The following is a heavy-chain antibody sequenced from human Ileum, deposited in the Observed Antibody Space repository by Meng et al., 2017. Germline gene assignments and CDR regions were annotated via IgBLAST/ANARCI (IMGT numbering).Heavy chain of an antibody. CDR2: VYHSGST. CDR1: GGSIESNNW. J-gene: IGHJ2*01. D-gene: IGHD3-10*02. CDR3: ARADYVRYFDL. Sequence: QVPLQESGPGLVKPSETLHLTCAVSGGSIESNNWWTWIRQPPGQGLEWIGEVYHSGSTHYNPSLQSRVTISIDNSKNRFSLSLNSVTAADTAIYYCARADYVRYFDLWGRGTLVTVSS. V-gene: IGHV4-4*02.